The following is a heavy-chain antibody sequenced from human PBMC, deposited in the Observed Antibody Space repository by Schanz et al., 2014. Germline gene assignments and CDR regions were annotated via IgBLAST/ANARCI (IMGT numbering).Heavy chain of an antibody. D-gene: IGHD1-1*01. CDR1: GFIFSSYA. J-gene: IGHJ4*02. V-gene: IGHV3-30-3*01. CDR3: ARAHGNNWYGKGLDY. Sequence: VQLLESGGGLVRPGGSLRLSCAASGFIFSSYAMHWVRQAPGKGLEWVALISNDGSIKYYADSVEGRFTISRDNSKNTLYLQMNSLRADDTAVYFCARAHGNNWYGKGLDYWGQGTQVTVSS. CDR2: ISNDGSIK.